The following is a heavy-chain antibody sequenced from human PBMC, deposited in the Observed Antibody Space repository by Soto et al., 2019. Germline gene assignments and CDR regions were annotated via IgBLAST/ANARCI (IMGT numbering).Heavy chain of an antibody. D-gene: IGHD1-26*01. Sequence: GGWRRRSCSAGRFSSSNCGMHWVRRAPGKGLGWVAIIFHDGNNKYYADSVRGRFIISRDNSKNRLYLQIHSLRAEDTAVYYCASDLVRASGSYGLDVWGQGTPVTVSS. J-gene: IGHJ6*02. CDR1: RFSSSNCG. CDR3: ASDLVRASGSYGLDV. CDR2: IFHDGNNK. V-gene: IGHV3-33*01.